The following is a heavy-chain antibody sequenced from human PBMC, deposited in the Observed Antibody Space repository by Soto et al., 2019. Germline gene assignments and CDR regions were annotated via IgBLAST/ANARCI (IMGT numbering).Heavy chain of an antibody. D-gene: IGHD3-10*01. V-gene: IGHV4-34*01. CDR1: GGSFSGYY. Sequence: SETLSLTCAVYGGSFSGYYWSWIRQPPGKGLEWIGEINHSGSTNYNPSLKSRVTISVDTSKNQFSLKLSSVTAADTAVYYCARRLPRFSMEEGRKGFDYWGQGTLVTVSS. CDR2: INHSGST. CDR3: ARRLPRFSMEEGRKGFDY. J-gene: IGHJ4*02.